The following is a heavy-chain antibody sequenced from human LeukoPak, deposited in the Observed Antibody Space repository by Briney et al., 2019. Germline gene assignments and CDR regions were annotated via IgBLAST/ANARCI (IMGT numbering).Heavy chain of an antibody. CDR3: ARERYSSSSRIPYYYYYGMDV. V-gene: IGHV4-61*02. Sequence: PSETLSLTCTVSGGSISSGSYYWSWIRQPAGKGLESIGRIYTSGNTNYNPSINSRVTISVDTSKNQFSLKLSSVTAADTAVYYCARERYSSSSRIPYYYYYGMDVWGQGTTVTVSS. D-gene: IGHD6-6*01. J-gene: IGHJ6*02. CDR2: IYTSGNT. CDR1: GGSISSGSYY.